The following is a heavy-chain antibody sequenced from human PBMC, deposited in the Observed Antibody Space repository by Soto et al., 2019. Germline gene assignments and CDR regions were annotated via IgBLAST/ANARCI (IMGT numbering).Heavy chain of an antibody. J-gene: IGHJ6*02. V-gene: IGHV1-8*01. CDR3: ARERTGTTSMDV. Sequence: QVQLVQSGAEVKQPGASVKVSCKASGYTFTSYDINWVRQATGQGLEWMGWMNPNSGNTGYAQKFRGRVTMTRNTSISTAYMELSSLRSEDTAVSYCARERTGTTSMDVWGQGTTVTVSS. CDR1: GYTFTSYD. D-gene: IGHD1-1*01. CDR2: MNPNSGNT.